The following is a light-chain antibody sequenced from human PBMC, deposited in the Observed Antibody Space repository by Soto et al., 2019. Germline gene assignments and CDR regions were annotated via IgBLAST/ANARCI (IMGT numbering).Light chain of an antibody. CDR1: RNITFY. Sequence: DIQITQSPWSLSASVVDRVTITCLASRNITFYLNWYQQKPGKAPKLLIYAASSLQGGVPSRFSGSGSGTGFTLTISSLQPEDSAIYCCQKSYSTLRTFGQGTKVDI. CDR3: QKSYSTLRT. J-gene: IGKJ1*01. V-gene: IGKV1-39*01. CDR2: AAS.